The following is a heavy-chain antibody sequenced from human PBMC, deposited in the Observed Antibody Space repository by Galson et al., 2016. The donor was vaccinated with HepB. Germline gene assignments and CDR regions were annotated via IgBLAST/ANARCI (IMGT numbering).Heavy chain of an antibody. Sequence: SETLSLTCAVSGDSISKSTSYWGWIRQSPAKGLEWIGSVYSSGSTYWNPSFRNRLTLSVDTSTNHISLKLSSVTAADTAVYYCARARRLSKWGPGGSQSNYFDYWGQGTLVTVSS. CDR3: ARARRLSKWGPGGSQSNYFDY. CDR1: GDSISKSTSY. D-gene: IGHD5-24*01. J-gene: IGHJ4*02. CDR2: VYSSGST. V-gene: IGHV4-39*02.